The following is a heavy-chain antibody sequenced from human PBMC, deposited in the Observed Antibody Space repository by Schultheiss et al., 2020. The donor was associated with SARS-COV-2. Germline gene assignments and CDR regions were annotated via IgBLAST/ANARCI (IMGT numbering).Heavy chain of an antibody. CDR1: GFTFSSYG. CDR3: ARVGGYSYGYPSRYFDY. Sequence: GGSLRLSCAASGFTFSSYGMHWVRQAPGKGLEWVSVIYSGGSTYYADSVKGRFTISRDNSKNTLYLQMNSLRAEDTAVYYCARVGGYSYGYPSRYFDYWGQGTLVTVSS. V-gene: IGHV3-53*01. J-gene: IGHJ4*02. CDR2: IYSGGST. D-gene: IGHD5-18*01.